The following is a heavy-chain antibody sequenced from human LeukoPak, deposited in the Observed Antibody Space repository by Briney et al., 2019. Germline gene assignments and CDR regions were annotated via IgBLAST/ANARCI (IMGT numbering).Heavy chain of an antibody. Sequence: GGSLRLSCSASGFTFSSYAMHWVRKAPGKGLEYVSAISSNGGSTYYADSVKGRFIISRDNSKNTLYLQMSSLRAEDTAVYYCVKAELRFLEWLSRFDYWGQGTLVTVSS. D-gene: IGHD3-3*01. V-gene: IGHV3-64D*06. CDR3: VKAELRFLEWLSRFDY. CDR1: GFTFSSYA. CDR2: ISSNGGST. J-gene: IGHJ4*02.